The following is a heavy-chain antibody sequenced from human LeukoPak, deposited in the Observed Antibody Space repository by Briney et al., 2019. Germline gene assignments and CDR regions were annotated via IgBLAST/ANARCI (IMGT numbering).Heavy chain of an antibody. CDR3: AKAVGSYYYYYMDV. J-gene: IGHJ6*03. V-gene: IGHV3-7*03. CDR1: GFTFSTYW. CDR2: IKQDGSEK. D-gene: IGHD1-14*01. Sequence: GGSLRLSCAASGFTFSTYWMTWVRQAPGKGLEWVANIKQDGSEKFYVDSVKGRFTVSRDNAKNSLYLQMNSLRAEDTAVYYCAKAVGSYYYYYMDVWGKGTTVTVSS.